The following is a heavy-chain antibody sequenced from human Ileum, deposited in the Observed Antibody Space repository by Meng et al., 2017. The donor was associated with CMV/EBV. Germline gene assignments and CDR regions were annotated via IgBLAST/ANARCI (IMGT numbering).Heavy chain of an antibody. CDR2: IDPNTGGT. J-gene: IGHJ4*02. CDR3: ARRERISSGLEY. D-gene: IGHD6-6*01. Sequence: QVQRVQSGLEVKEPGTTVKVSCKASGYTFPGNDIYWVRQAPGQGLEWMGWIDPNTGGTKYIQKFQGRVTMTGDTSISTAYMELSGLRFDDTAVYYCARRERISSGLEYWGQGTLVTVSS. V-gene: IGHV1-2*02. CDR1: GYTFPGND.